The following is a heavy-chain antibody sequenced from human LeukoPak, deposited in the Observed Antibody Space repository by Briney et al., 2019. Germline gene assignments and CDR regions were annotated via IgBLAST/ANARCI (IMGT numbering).Heavy chain of an antibody. CDR1: GYTFTGYY. V-gene: IGHV1-2*02. J-gene: IGHJ3*02. CDR3: ARGLSGSTYSGDAFDI. Sequence: ASVKVSCKASGYTFTGYYMHWVRQAPGQGLEWMGWIKVNTGGTKYGQKFQGRVTVTRDTSISTTYLELSRLNSDDTAVYYCARGLSGSTYSGDAFDIWGQGTMVTVSS. CDR2: IKVNTGGT. D-gene: IGHD1-26*01.